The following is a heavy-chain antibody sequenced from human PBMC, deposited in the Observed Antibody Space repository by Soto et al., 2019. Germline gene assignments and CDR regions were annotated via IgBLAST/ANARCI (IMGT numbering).Heavy chain of an antibody. V-gene: IGHV3-21*01. CDR2: ISSSSSYI. D-gene: IGHD3-3*01. Sequence: GGSLRLSCAASGFTFSSYSMNWVRQAPGKGLEWVSSISSSSSYIYYADSVKGRFTISRDNAKNSLYLQMNSLRAEDTAVYYCARAPLQSGDFGVADAFDIWGQGTMVTVSS. CDR1: GFTFSSYS. J-gene: IGHJ3*02. CDR3: ARAPLQSGDFGVADAFDI.